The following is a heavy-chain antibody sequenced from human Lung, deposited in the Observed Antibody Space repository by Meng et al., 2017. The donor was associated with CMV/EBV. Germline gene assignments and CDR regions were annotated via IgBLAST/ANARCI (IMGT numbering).Heavy chain of an antibody. CDR3: ARSRVLSSSPSRPPTYGMDV. CDR2: IIPILGRA. J-gene: IGHJ6*02. Sequence: SVXVSCKASGGTSSSYVISWVRQAPGQGPEWMGGIIPILGRANYGQKFQARVTITADKSTSTAHMELSSLRSEDTAVYYCARSRVLSSSPSRPPTYGMDVWGQGTTVTVSS. V-gene: IGHV1-69*10. CDR1: GGTSSSYV. D-gene: IGHD2-2*01.